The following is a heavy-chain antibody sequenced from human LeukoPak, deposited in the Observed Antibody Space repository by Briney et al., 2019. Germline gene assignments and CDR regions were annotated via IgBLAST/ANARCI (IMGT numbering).Heavy chain of an antibody. Sequence: SETLSLTCSVSGGSITGSGYYWVWIRQPPGKGLEWIGEINHSGSTNYNPSLKSRVTISVDTSKNQFSLKLSSVTAADTAVYYCARAGYSYGQDYWGQGTLVTVSS. CDR3: ARAGYSYGQDY. CDR1: GGSITGSGYY. CDR2: INHSGST. V-gene: IGHV4-39*07. D-gene: IGHD5-18*01. J-gene: IGHJ4*02.